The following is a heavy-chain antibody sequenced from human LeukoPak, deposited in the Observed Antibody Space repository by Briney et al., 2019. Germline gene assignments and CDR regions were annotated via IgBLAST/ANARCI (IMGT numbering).Heavy chain of an antibody. D-gene: IGHD6-19*01. CDR1: GFTFSSYA. Sequence: GGSLRLSCAASGFTFSSYAMSWVRQAPGKGLEWVSAISGSGGSTYYAESVKGRFTISTYNSKNTLYLQMNSLRPEDTAVYYCAKGHLTVAGRQMFDYWGQGTLVTVSS. CDR3: AKGHLTVAGRQMFDY. CDR2: ISGSGGST. J-gene: IGHJ4*02. V-gene: IGHV3-23*01.